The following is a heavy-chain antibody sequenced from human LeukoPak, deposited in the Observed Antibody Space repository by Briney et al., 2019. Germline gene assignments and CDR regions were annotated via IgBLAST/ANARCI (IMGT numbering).Heavy chain of an antibody. J-gene: IGHJ3*02. D-gene: IGHD4/OR15-4a*01. V-gene: IGHV4-59*08. CDR2: IYYSGST. Sequence: SETLSLTCTVSGGSISSYYWSWIRQPPGKGLEWIGYIYYSGSTNYNPSLKSRVTISVDTSKNQFSLKLSSVTPADTAVYYCARHNDYVLAFDIWGQGTMVTVSS. CDR1: GGSISSYY. CDR3: ARHNDYVLAFDI.